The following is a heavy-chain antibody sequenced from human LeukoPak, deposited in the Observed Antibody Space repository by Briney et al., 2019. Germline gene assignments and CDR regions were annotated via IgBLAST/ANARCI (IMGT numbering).Heavy chain of an antibody. Sequence: GGSLRLSCAASGFTFSSYSMNWVRQAPGKGLEWVSYISSSSSTIYYADSVKGRFTISRDNTKNSLYLQMNSLRAEDTAVYYCARDMAARWGDYFDYWGQGTLVTVSS. CDR2: ISSSSSTI. J-gene: IGHJ4*02. D-gene: IGHD6-6*01. CDR3: ARDMAARWGDYFDY. V-gene: IGHV3-48*01. CDR1: GFTFSSYS.